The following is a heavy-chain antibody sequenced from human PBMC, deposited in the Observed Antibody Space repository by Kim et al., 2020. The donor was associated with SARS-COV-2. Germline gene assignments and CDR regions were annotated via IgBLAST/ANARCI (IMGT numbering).Heavy chain of an antibody. J-gene: IGHJ3*02. CDR1: GFTFDDSA. D-gene: IGHD6-13*01. Sequence: GGSLRLSCAASGFTFDDSAMQWVRQVPGKGLEWVSFISGDGGSTNYADSVKGRFTVSRDNNKNSLYLQMNSLRTEETALYYCAKDISDSSRWFVALDIWGLGTMVTVSS. V-gene: IGHV3-43*02. CDR3: AKDISDSSRWFVALDI. CDR2: ISGDGGST.